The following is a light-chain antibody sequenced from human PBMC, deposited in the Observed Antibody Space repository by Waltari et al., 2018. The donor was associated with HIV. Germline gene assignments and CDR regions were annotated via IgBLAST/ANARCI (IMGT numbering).Light chain of an antibody. CDR2: TNT. V-gene: IGLV1-44*01. J-gene: IGLJ3*02. CDR3: ATWDDSLSGWV. CDR1: TSNIGDNA. Sequence: QSVLTQPPSASGTPGQRVTISCSGSTSNIGDNAVNWYQQLPGTAPKLLIYTNTKRPSGVPDRCSGSKSGTSATLAISGLQSEDEADYYCATWDDSLSGWVFGGGTKLTVL.